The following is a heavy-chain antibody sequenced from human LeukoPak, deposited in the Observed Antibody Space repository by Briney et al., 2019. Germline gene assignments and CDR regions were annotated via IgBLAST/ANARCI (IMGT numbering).Heavy chain of an antibody. J-gene: IGHJ4*02. CDR1: GYTFTSYD. Sequence: ASVKVSCKASGYTFTSYDTNWVRQATGQGLEWVGWMNPNSGNTGYAQKFQGRVTMTRNTSISTAYMELSSLRSEDTAVYYCATAPSRLRYFDWLLYGGGDYWGQGTLVTVSS. D-gene: IGHD3-9*01. CDR3: ATAPSRLRYFDWLLYGGGDY. V-gene: IGHV1-8*01. CDR2: MNPNSGNT.